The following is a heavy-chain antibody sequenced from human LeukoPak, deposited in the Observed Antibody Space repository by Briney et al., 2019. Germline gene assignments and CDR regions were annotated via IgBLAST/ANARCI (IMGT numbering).Heavy chain of an antibody. Sequence: GGSLRLSCAASGFTFSSYAMIWVRQAPGKGLEWVSAITGSGGNTYYADSVKGRFTISRDNSKNTLYLQMNSLRAEDTAVYYCARGKLRFLDYWGQGTLVTVSS. CDR1: GFTFSSYA. V-gene: IGHV3-23*01. CDR3: ARGKLRFLDY. CDR2: ITGSGGNT. J-gene: IGHJ4*02. D-gene: IGHD3-3*01.